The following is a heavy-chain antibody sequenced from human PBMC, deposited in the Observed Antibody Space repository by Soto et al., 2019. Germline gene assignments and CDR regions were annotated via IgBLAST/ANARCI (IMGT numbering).Heavy chain of an antibody. D-gene: IGHD6-19*01. J-gene: IGHJ5*02. Sequence: SETLSLTCTVSGGSITSSKHYWSWIRQHPGKGLEWIGYIYLSGFTYSNPSLKSRVSMSIDTSKNEFSLKLSSVTAADTAVYYCGAAVAGTGTRPIGFDPWGLGTLVTVSS. CDR3: GAAVAGTGTRPIGFDP. CDR2: IYLSGFT. V-gene: IGHV4-30-4*08. CDR1: GGSITSSKHY.